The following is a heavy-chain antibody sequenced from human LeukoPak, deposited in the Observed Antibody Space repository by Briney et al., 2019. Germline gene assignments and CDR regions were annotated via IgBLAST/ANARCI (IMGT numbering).Heavy chain of an antibody. Sequence: ASVKVSCKTSGYAFSAFYMHWVRQAPGQGPEWMGWINPDSGGSEYGQKFQGRVTFTSDTSSTTIYMEVRSLKSDDTAVYYCARDMTGGIWARATSFDHWGQGTLVTVSS. V-gene: IGHV1-2*02. J-gene: IGHJ4*02. CDR3: ARDMTGGIWARATSFDH. CDR2: INPDSGGS. CDR1: GYAFSAFY. D-gene: IGHD1-14*01.